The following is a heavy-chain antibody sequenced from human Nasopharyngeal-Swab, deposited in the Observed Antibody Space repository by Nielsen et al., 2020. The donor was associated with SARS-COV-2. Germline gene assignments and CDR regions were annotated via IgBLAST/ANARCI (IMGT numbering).Heavy chain of an antibody. D-gene: IGHD5-18*01. J-gene: IGHJ4*02. CDR2: ISSSGSTI. CDR3: ARVPASYGYFDY. CDR1: GCTFSSYE. Sequence: GGSLRLSCAASGCTFSSYEMNWVRQAPGKGLEWVSYISSSGSTIYYADSVKGRFTISRDNAKNSLYLQMNSMRAEDTAVYYCARVPASYGYFDYWGQGTLVTV. V-gene: IGHV3-48*03.